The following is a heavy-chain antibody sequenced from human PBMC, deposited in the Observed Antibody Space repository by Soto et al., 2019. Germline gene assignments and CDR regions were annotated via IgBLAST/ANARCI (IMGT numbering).Heavy chain of an antibody. CDR3: ARIVVVPAAIIRFGMDV. Sequence: PGASLKISCKGSGYSFTSYWISWVRQMPGKGLEWMGRIDPSDSYTNYSPSFQGHVTISADKSISTAYLQWSSLKASDTAMYYCARIVVVPAAIIRFGMDVWCQGTTVTVSS. J-gene: IGHJ6*02. CDR2: IDPSDSYT. V-gene: IGHV5-10-1*01. D-gene: IGHD2-2*01. CDR1: GYSFTSYW.